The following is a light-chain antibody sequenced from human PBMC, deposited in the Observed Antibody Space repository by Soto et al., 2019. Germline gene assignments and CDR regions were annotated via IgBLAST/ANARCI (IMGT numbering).Light chain of an antibody. CDR2: GAS. CDR3: QQYGSSPRT. J-gene: IGKJ1*01. V-gene: IGKV3-20*01. Sequence: EIVLTQSQATLSLSPGERATLSCRASQSVSSYLAWYQQKPGQAPRLLIYGASSRATGIPGRFSGSGSGTDFTLTISRLEPEDFAVYYCQQYGSSPRTFGQGTKVDI. CDR1: QSVSSY.